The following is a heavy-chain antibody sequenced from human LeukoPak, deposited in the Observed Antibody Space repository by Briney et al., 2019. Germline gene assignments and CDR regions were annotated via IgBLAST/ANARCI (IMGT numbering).Heavy chain of an antibody. CDR3: ARYFSDGSVSGPWFDP. CDR1: GGSISSGGYY. J-gene: IGHJ5*02. V-gene: IGHV4-61*08. Sequence: SETLSLTCTVSGGSISSGGYYWSWVRQPPGKGLEWIGEVNDSGRTNYNPSLENRLTISVDTSKNQFSLKLTSVTAADTGVYYCARYFSDGSVSGPWFDPWGQGTLVTVSS. D-gene: IGHD5-24*01. CDR2: VNDSGRT.